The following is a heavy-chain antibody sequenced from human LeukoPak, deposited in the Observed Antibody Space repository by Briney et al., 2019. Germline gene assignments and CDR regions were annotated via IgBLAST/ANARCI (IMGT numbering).Heavy chain of an antibody. CDR1: GASLSGYY. CDR3: ARGRGWNYFDY. V-gene: IGHV4-34*01. Sequence: PSETLSLTCGVHGASLSGYYWTWVRQFPGKGREWVGEINHAGTTDDNPSLRSRVTISVNASNTQFSLKLTSVTAADTAVYYCARGRGWNYFDYWGLGTLVTVSS. D-gene: IGHD6-19*01. J-gene: IGHJ4*02. CDR2: INHAGTT.